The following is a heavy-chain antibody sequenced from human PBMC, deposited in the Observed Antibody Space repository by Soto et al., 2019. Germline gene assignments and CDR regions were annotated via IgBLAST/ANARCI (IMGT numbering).Heavy chain of an antibody. J-gene: IGHJ4*02. D-gene: IGHD5-12*01. CDR2: MNPNSGNT. CDR1: GGTFSNYA. CDR3: ARERGGYSDY. V-gene: IGHV1-8*02. Sequence: ASVKVSCKASGGTFSNYAITWVRQAPGQGLEWMGWMNPNSGNTGYAQKFQGRVTMTRNTSISTAYMELSSLRSEDTAVYYCARERGGYSDYWGQGTLVTVSS.